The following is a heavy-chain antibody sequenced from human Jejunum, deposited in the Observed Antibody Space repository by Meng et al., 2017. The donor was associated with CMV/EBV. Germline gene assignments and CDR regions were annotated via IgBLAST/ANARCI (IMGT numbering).Heavy chain of an antibody. J-gene: IGHJ5*02. CDR2: ICAYNGNT. V-gene: IGHV1-18*01. D-gene: IGHD6-13*01. Sequence: QGQPVQSGAEVKKPGASVKVSCKASGYTFTSYGISWVRQAPGQGLEWMGWICAYNGNTNYAQKLQGRVTMTTDTSTSAAYMELRSLRSDDTAVYYCAASSSSWYQNWFDPWGQGTLVTVSS. CDR1: GYTFTSYG. CDR3: AASSSSWYQNWFDP.